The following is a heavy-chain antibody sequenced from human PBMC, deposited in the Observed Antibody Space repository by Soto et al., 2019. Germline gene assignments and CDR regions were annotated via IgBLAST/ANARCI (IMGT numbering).Heavy chain of an antibody. V-gene: IGHV1-18*01. D-gene: IGHD3-22*01. J-gene: IGHJ6*02. CDR2: ISPKSGSI. Sequence: GASVKVSCKTSGYTFTRNGISWVRQAPGQGLEWMGWISPKSGSIKYAQKFQGRVITTTDTSTSTAYMEVRSLRSDDTAVYYCVKDRDSNSWPSRDVWGPGTTVSVSS. CDR3: VKDRDSNSWPSRDV. CDR1: GYTFTRNG.